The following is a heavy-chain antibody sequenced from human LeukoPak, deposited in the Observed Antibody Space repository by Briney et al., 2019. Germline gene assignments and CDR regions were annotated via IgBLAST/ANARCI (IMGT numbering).Heavy chain of an antibody. V-gene: IGHV4-4*07. Sequence: WETLSLTCSVSGGSIRNYFWSWIRQPAGKGLEWIGRIYTSGSTDYNPSLRSRVTMSVDTSRNQFSLKLTSVTAADTAVYYCARESKSYDGSGFYHDYWGQGTLVAVSS. CDR1: GGSIRNYF. D-gene: IGHD3-22*01. J-gene: IGHJ4*02. CDR3: ARESKSYDGSGFYHDY. CDR2: IYTSGST.